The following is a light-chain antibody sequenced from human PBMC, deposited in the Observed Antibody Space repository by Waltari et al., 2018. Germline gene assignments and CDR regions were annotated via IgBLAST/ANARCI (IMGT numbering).Light chain of an antibody. V-gene: IGLV2-8*01. CDR3: SSYAGSTNYV. J-gene: IGLJ1*01. Sequence: QSALTQPPSASGSPGQSVTISCTGTSSDVGVYNYVSWYQPHPGKAPKLMIYEVSKRPSGVPDRFAGSKSGNTASRTVSGLQAEDEADYYGSSYAGSTNYVFGTGTKVTVL. CDR2: EVS. CDR1: SSDVGVYNY.